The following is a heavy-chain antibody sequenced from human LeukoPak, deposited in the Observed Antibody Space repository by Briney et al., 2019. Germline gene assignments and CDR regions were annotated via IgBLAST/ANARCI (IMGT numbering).Heavy chain of an antibody. V-gene: IGHV3-11*01. CDR2: ISTSAGTI. Sequence: GESLRLSCAASGFTFSDYYMTWISQAPGKGLEWISYISTSAGTIYYADSVKGRFTISSDNANNTLYLQMNSLRAEDTAVYYCSRDAIDSSGFDFDYWGQGTLVTVSS. CDR3: SRDAIDSSGFDFDY. J-gene: IGHJ4*02. CDR1: GFTFSDYY. D-gene: IGHD3-22*01.